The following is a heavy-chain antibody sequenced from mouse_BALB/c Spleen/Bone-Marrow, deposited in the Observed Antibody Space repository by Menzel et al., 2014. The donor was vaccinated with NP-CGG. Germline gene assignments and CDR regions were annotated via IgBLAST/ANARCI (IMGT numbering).Heavy chain of an antibody. J-gene: IGHJ3*02. CDR1: GFAFSSYD. V-gene: IGHV5-12-1*01. Sequence: EVQGVESGGGLVKPGGSLKLSCAASGFAFSSYDMSWVRQTPEKRLEWVAYISSGGGSTYYADTVKGRFTISRDNAKNTLYLQMSSLKSEDTAVYYCARQILRGLGYWGQGTPVTVSA. D-gene: IGHD1-1*01. CDR2: ISSGGGST. CDR3: ARQILRGLGY.